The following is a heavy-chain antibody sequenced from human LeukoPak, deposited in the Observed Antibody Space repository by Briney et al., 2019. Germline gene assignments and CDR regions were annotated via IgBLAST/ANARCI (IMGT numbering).Heavy chain of an antibody. V-gene: IGHV1-46*01. CDR3: AREGGLGDYYDSSGYLSY. J-gene: IGHJ4*02. CDR2: IIPSDGFT. CDR1: GYTFSTYC. Sequence: ASVKVSCKASGYTFSTYCVHWVRQAPGQGLEWMGMIIPSDGFTSYAQKFQGRVTITADESTSTAYMELSSLRSEDTAVYYCAREGGLGDYYDSSGYLSYWGQGTLVTVSS. D-gene: IGHD3-22*01.